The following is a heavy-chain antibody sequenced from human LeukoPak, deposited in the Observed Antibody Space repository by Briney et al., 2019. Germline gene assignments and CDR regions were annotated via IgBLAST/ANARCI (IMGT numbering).Heavy chain of an antibody. CDR2: INGDGSGT. V-gene: IGHV3-74*01. D-gene: IGHD1-26*01. J-gene: IGHJ4*02. CDR1: GFTFSNYW. CDR3: AVGANPGAFDY. Sequence: GGSLRLSCAASGFTFSNYWMHWVRQAPGKGLVWVSRINGDGSGTGYADSVKGRFTISRDNAKNTLYLQMNSLRAEDTAVYYCAVGANPGAFDYWGRGTLVTVSS.